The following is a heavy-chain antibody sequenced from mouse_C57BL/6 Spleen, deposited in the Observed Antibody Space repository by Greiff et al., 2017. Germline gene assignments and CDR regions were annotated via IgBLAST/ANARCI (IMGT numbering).Heavy chain of an antibody. CDR1: GYTFTDYY. CDR2: IFPGSGST. D-gene: IGHD1-1*01. J-gene: IGHJ4*01. Sequence: VQLQQSGPELVKPGASVKISCKASGYTFTDYYINWVKQRPGQGLEWIGWIFPGSGSTYYNEKFKGKATLTVDKSSSTAYMLLSSLTSEDSAVYFCARRGPTGIYYYAMDYWGQGTSVTVSS. V-gene: IGHV1-75*01. CDR3: ARRGPTGIYYYAMDY.